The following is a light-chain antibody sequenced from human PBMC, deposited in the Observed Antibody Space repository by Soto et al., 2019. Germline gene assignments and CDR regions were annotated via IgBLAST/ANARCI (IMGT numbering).Light chain of an antibody. CDR1: QSLTNNY. J-gene: IGKJ4*01. Sequence: EIVLTQSPGTLSLSPGERATLSCRASQSLTNNYLAWYQQKPGQAPRLLIYAASSRATGIPDRFSGSGAETDFTLTISRLELEDFAVYYCQQYGSSLPVTFGAGTKVDIK. CDR3: QQYGSSLPVT. V-gene: IGKV3-20*01. CDR2: AAS.